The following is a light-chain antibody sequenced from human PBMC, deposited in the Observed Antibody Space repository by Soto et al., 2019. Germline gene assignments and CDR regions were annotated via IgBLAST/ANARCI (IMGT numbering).Light chain of an antibody. CDR1: SSDVGGYDY. CDR3: CSYAGSYTYV. CDR2: EVS. J-gene: IGLJ1*01. V-gene: IGLV2-14*01. Sequence: QSALTQPASVSGSPGQSITISCTGTSSDVGGYDYVSWYQQHPGKAPKLMIYEVSDRPLGVSNRFSGSKSGNTASLTISGLQAEDEADYYCCSYAGSYTYVFGTGTQLTVL.